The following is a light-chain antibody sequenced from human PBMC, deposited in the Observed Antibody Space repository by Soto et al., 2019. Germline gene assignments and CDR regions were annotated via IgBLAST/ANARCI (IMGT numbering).Light chain of an antibody. V-gene: IGLV2-14*01. CDR2: DVS. CDR3: SSYTTNSTLVV. Sequence: QSALTQPASVSGSPGQSITISCTGTSSDVGGYNYVSWYQQHPGKAPKVMIYDVSNRPSGISNRFSGSKSGNTASLTISGLQAEDEADYYRSSYTTNSTLVVFGGGTKLTVL. CDR1: SSDVGGYNY. J-gene: IGLJ3*02.